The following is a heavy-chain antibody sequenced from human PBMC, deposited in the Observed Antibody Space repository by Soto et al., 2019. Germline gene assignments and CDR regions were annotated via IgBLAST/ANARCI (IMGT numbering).Heavy chain of an antibody. J-gene: IGHJ4*02. Sequence: GGSLRLSCAASGFTFSSYAMSWVRQAPGKGLEWVSAISGGGGSTYYADSVKGRFTISRDNSKNTLYLQMNSLRAEDTAVYYCAKDLAYYYDSSGYYPPDLDYWGQGTLVTVSS. CDR3: AKDLAYYYDSSGYYPPDLDY. D-gene: IGHD3-22*01. CDR2: ISGGGGST. CDR1: GFTFSSYA. V-gene: IGHV3-23*01.